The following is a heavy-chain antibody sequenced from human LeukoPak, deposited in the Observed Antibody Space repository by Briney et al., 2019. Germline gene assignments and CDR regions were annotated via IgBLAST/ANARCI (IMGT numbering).Heavy chain of an antibody. D-gene: IGHD3-22*01. CDR1: GFTFSSYA. Sequence: GGSLRLSCAASGFTFSSYAMSWVRQAPGKGLEWVSAISGSGSTYCADSVKGRFTISRDNSKNTLYLQMNSLRAEDTAVYYCARESYYYDREFDPWGQGTLVTVSS. CDR3: ARESYYYDREFDP. CDR2: ISGSGST. V-gene: IGHV3-23*01. J-gene: IGHJ5*02.